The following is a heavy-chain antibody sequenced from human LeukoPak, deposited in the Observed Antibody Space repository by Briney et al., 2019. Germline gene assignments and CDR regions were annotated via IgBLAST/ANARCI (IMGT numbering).Heavy chain of an antibody. Sequence: GGSLRLSCAASGFTFSSYAMHWVRQAPGKGLEWVAVISYDGSNKYYADSVKGRFTISRDNSKNTLYLQMNSLRAEDTAVCYCARGVATLSIFDYWGQGTLVTVSS. D-gene: IGHD5-12*01. V-gene: IGHV3-30-3*01. CDR3: ARGVATLSIFDY. CDR2: ISYDGSNK. J-gene: IGHJ4*02. CDR1: GFTFSSYA.